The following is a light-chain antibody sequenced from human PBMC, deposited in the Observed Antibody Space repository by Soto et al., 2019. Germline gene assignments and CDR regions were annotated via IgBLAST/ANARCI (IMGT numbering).Light chain of an antibody. Sequence: EIVLTQSPGTLSLSPGERATLSCRASQSVGSRFLAWYQQKPGQAPRLLIYGASNRPTGIPDRFSGSGSGTAFTLTNSRLEPKDFAGYYCPPSRPSPPVAFDGGTKVEIK. CDR3: PPSRPSPPVA. CDR1: QSVGSRF. CDR2: GAS. J-gene: IGKJ4*01. V-gene: IGKV3-20*01.